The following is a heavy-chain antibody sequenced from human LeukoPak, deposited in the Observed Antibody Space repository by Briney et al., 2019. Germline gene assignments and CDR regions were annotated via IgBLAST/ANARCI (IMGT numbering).Heavy chain of an antibody. CDR2: INPSGGST. D-gene: IGHD1-26*01. V-gene: IGHV1-46*01. J-gene: IGHJ4*02. CDR1: GYXFTSYY. CDR3: ARGGSSLPGDY. Sequence: ASVKVSCKASGYXFTSYYIHWVRQAPGQGLEWMGIINPSGGSTSYAQKFQGRVTMTRDTSTSAVYMELSSLRSEDTAVYYCARGGSSLPGDYWGQGTLVTVSS.